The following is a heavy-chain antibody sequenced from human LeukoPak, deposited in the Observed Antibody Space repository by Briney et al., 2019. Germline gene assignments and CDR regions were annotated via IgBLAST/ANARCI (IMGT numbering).Heavy chain of an antibody. CDR1: GGSFSGYY. CDR3: ATEMATAIDY. V-gene: IGHV4-34*01. Sequence: SETLSLTCAVYGGSFSGYYWSWIRQPPGKGLEWIGEINHSGSTNYNPSLKSRVTISVDTSKNQFSLKLSSVTAADTAVYYCATEMATAIDYWGQGNLVTVSS. D-gene: IGHD5-24*01. J-gene: IGHJ4*02. CDR2: INHSGST.